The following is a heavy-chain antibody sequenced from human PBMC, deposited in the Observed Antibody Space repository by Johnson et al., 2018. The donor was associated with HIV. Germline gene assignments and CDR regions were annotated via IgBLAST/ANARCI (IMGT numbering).Heavy chain of an antibody. D-gene: IGHD2-2*01. CDR1: GFTFSSYA. CDR3: AKDLLYCSSTSCHSYNLDAFDI. J-gene: IGHJ3*02. CDR2: ISGSGGSS. Sequence: VQLVESGGGLVQPGGSLRLSCAASGFTFSSYAMSWVRQAPGKGLEWVSAISGSGGSSDYAAPVKGRFTIPKANSKNTLYLQMNSLRAEDTAVYYCAKDLLYCSSTSCHSYNLDAFDIWGQGTMVTVSS. V-gene: IGHV3-23*04.